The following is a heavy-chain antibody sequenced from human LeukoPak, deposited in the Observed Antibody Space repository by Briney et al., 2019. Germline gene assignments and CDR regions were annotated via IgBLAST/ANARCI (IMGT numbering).Heavy chain of an antibody. J-gene: IGHJ4*02. CDR3: ARAPRARWLLLNY. Sequence: GGSLRLSCAASGFTFSSYSMNWVRQAPGKGLEWVSSISSSSSYIYYADSVKGRFTISRDNAKNSLYLQMNSLRAEDTAVYYCARAPRARWLLLNYWGQGTLVTVSS. CDR1: GFTFSSYS. CDR2: ISSSSSYI. D-gene: IGHD3-22*01. V-gene: IGHV3-21*04.